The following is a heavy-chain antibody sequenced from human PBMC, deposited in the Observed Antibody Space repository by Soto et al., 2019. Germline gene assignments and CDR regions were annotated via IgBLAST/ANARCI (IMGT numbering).Heavy chain of an antibody. V-gene: IGHV1-69*06. J-gene: IGHJ6*02. CDR3: ASYRGVIIDHYYYGMDV. CDR2: IIPIFGTA. Sequence: SVKVSCKASGGTFSSYAISWVRQAPGQGLEWMGGIIPIFGTANYAQKFQGRVTITADKSTSTAYMELSSLRSEDTAVYYCASYRGVIIDHYYYGMDVWGQGTTVTVSS. D-gene: IGHD3-10*01. CDR1: GGTFSSYA.